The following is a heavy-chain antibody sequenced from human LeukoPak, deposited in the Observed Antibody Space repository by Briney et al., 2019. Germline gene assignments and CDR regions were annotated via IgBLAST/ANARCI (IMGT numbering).Heavy chain of an antibody. CDR2: INPDGNEK. D-gene: IGHD6-13*01. CDR1: GLTFTDFW. V-gene: IGHV3-7*01. Sequence: GGSLRLSCAASGLTFTDFWMNWVRLAPGWGLEWLANINPDGNEKYYVDSVKGRFAMSRDNAKNEVYLEMNSLRAEDTGVYYCSGRDSSRSPRAYWGQGTLVSVSS. CDR3: SGRDSSRSPRAY. J-gene: IGHJ4*02.